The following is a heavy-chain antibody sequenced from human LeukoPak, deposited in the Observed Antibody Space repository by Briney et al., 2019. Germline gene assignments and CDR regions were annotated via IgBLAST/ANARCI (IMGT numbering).Heavy chain of an antibody. CDR3: ARGEEGFDP. V-gene: IGHV1-8*01. CDR1: GGTFSSYA. Sequence: ASVKVSCKASGGTFSSYAIDWVRQATGQGLEWMGWMNPNSGNTGYAQKFQGRVTMTRNTSISTAYMELSSLRSEDTAVYYCARGEEGFDPWGQGTLVTVSS. J-gene: IGHJ5*02. CDR2: MNPNSGNT.